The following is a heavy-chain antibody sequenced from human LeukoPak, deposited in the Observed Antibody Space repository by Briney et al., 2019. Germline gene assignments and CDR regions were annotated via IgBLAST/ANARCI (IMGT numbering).Heavy chain of an antibody. V-gene: IGHV4-59*10. CDR1: GGSFSGYY. CDR2: IYTSGST. CDR3: ARVKVYDSSGYYPLTDAFDI. D-gene: IGHD3-22*01. J-gene: IGHJ3*02. Sequence: SETLSLTCAVHGGSFSGYYWSWIRQPAGKGLEWIGRIYTSGSTNYNPSLKSRVTMSVDTSKNQFSLKLSSVTAADTAVYYCARVKVYDSSGYYPLTDAFDIWGQGTMVTVSS.